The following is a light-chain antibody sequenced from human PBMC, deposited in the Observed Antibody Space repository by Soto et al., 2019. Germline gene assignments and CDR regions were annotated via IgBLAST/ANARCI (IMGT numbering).Light chain of an antibody. CDR1: QSVGSS. CDR3: QQYINWPVYT. Sequence: EIVMTQSPATLSVSPGEGATLSCRASQSVGSSLAWYQQKPGQPPRILIYGAFTRVTSIPARFSGSGSGTEFTLTISSLQSEDFAVYYCQQYINWPVYTFGQGTKLEIK. CDR2: GAF. V-gene: IGKV3-15*01. J-gene: IGKJ2*01.